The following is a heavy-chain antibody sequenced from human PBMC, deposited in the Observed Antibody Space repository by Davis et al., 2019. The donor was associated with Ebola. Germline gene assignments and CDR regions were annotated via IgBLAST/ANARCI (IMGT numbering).Heavy chain of an antibody. V-gene: IGHV4-30-4*07. CDR2: IYDSGKT. CDR3: ARMSIAWRAFDI. D-gene: IGHD2-21*01. J-gene: IGHJ3*02. Sequence: SETLSLTCAVSGGSITSGGHSWTWIRQAPGKELEWIGFIYDSGKTFYNPSLRSRVTISEDTSKNQFSLELTSVTAADTAVYNCARMSIAWRAFDIWGQGTMVTVSS. CDR1: GGSITSGGHS.